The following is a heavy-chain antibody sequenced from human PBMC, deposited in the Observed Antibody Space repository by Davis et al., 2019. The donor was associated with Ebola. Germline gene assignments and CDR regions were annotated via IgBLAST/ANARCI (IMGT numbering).Heavy chain of an antibody. CDR3: ARFLEWKADY. J-gene: IGHJ4*02. V-gene: IGHV5-51*01. Sequence: GESLKISCKGSGYTFISHWIGWVRQMPGKGLEWMGIIYPGDSDTRYSPSFQGQVTISADKSISTAYLQWSSLKASDTAMYYCARFLEWKADYWGQGTLVTVSS. CDR1: GYTFISHW. CDR2: IYPGDSDT. D-gene: IGHD3-3*01.